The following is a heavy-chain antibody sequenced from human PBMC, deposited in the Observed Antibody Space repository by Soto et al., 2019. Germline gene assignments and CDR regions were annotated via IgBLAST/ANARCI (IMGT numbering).Heavy chain of an antibody. CDR1: GGSIRDYY. J-gene: IGHJ1*01. D-gene: IGHD2-15*01. CDR2: IYYSGST. V-gene: IGHV4-59*01. Sequence: LRLPWTVAGGSIRDYYCRRILKPPGKGLEWIGYIYYSGSTNYNPSLKSRVTISVDTSKNQFSLKLSSVTAADTAVYYCASGSEAPHHEYFQHWGQGTLVTVSS. CDR3: ASGSEAPHHEYFQH.